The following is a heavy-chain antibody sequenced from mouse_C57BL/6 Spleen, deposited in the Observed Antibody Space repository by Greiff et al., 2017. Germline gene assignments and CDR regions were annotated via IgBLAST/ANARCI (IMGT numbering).Heavy chain of an antibody. CDR1: GYAFSSSW. CDR2: IYPGDGDT. V-gene: IGHV1-82*01. CDR3: ARGQLRLPLAY. D-gene: IGHD3-2*02. Sequence: VKLQESGPELVKPGASVKISCKASGYAFSSSWMNWVKQRPGKGLEWIGRIYPGDGDTNYNGKFKGKATLTADKSSSTAYMQLSSLTSEDSAVYFCARGQLRLPLAYWGQGTLVTVSA. J-gene: IGHJ3*01.